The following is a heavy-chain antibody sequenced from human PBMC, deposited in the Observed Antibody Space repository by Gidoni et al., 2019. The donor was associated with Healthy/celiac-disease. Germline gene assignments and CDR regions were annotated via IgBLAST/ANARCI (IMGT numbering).Heavy chain of an antibody. J-gene: IGHJ2*01. V-gene: IGHV3-21*01. CDR3: ARGGINRDSPFDL. D-gene: IGHD3-16*01. CDR2: SSSSSSYI. Sequence: EVQLVESGGGLVKPGGSLRLYCAASGFHFSSYSMNWVRQAPGKGLEWVSSSSSSSSYIYYADSVKGRFTISRDNAKNSLYLQMNSLRAEDTAVYYCARGGINRDSPFDLWGRGTLVTVSS. CDR1: GFHFSSYS.